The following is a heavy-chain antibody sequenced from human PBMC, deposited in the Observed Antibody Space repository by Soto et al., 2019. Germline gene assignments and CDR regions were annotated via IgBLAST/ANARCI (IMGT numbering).Heavy chain of an antibody. J-gene: IGHJ5*02. Sequence: ASVKVSCKASGYTFTGYYMHWVRQAPGQGLEWMGWINPNSGGTNYAQKFQGRVTMTRDTSISTAYMELSRLRSDDTAVYYCAMSYGSGGSCPRENWFDPWGQGTLVTVSS. D-gene: IGHD2-15*01. V-gene: IGHV1-2*02. CDR3: AMSYGSGGSCPRENWFDP. CDR1: GYTFTGYY. CDR2: INPNSGGT.